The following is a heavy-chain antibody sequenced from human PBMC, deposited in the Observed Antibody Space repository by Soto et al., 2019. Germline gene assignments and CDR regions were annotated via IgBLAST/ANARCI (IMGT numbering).Heavy chain of an antibody. CDR3: ARALVSNYYYYMDV. CDR1: GYTFASYG. V-gene: IGHV1-18*01. D-gene: IGHD2-2*01. Sequence: GASVEVCCKASGYTFASYGICSVRQAPGRGLEWMGWISAYNGNTNYAQKLQGRVTMTTDTSTSTAYMELRSLRSDDTAVYYCARALVSNYYYYMDVWGRGTTVTVSS. J-gene: IGHJ6*03. CDR2: ISAYNGNT.